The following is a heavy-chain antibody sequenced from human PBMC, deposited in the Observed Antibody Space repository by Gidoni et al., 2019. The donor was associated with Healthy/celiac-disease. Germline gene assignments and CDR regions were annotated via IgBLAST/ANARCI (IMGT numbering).Heavy chain of an antibody. CDR3: ARGPTLTRLLASRLWAY. CDR2: MNPNSGNT. J-gene: IGHJ4*02. Sequence: QVQLVQSGAEVKKPGASVEVSCKASGYPFTSYDINWVRQATGQGLEWMGWMNPNSGNTGYAQKFQGRVTMTRNTSISTAYMELSSLRSEDTAVYYCARGPTLTRLLASRLWAYWGQGTLVTVSS. V-gene: IGHV1-8*01. CDR1: GYPFTSYD. D-gene: IGHD5-12*01.